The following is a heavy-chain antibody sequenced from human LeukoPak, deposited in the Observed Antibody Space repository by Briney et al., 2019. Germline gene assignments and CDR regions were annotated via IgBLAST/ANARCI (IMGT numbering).Heavy chain of an antibody. CDR3: AGLDYGGAFDI. V-gene: IGHV1-69*05. Sequence: SVKVSCKASGGTFSSYAISWVRQAPGQGLEWMGRIIPIFGTANYAQKFQGRVTITTDESTSTVYMELSSLRSEDTAVYYCAGLDYGGAFDIWGQGTMVTVSS. J-gene: IGHJ3*02. D-gene: IGHD4-17*01. CDR1: GGTFSSYA. CDR2: IIPIFGTA.